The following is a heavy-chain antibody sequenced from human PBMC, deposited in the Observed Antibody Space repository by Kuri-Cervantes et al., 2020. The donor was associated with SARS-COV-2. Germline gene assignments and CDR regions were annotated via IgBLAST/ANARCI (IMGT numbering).Heavy chain of an antibody. CDR1: GFTFDDYA. Sequence: SLKISCAASGFTFDDYAMHWVRQAPGKGLEWVSGISRSSGSIGYADSVKGRFTISRDNAKNSLYLQMNSLRAEDTAVYYCARDRDYGSGFYGMDVWGQGTTVTVSS. V-gene: IGHV3-9*01. J-gene: IGHJ6*02. CDR3: ARDRDYGSGFYGMDV. D-gene: IGHD3-10*01. CDR2: ISRSSGSI.